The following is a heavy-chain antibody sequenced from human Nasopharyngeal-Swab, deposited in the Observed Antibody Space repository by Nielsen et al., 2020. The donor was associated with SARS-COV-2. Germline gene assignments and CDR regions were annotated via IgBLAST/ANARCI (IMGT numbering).Heavy chain of an antibody. D-gene: IGHD3-22*01. V-gene: IGHV3-21*01. Sequence: GGSLRLSCAASGFTFSSYSMNWVRQAPGKGLEWASSISSSSSYIYYADSVKGRFTISRDNAKNSLYLQMNSLRAEDTAVYYCARCLYDSSGYDEILFDYWGQGTLVTVSS. CDR2: ISSSSSYI. CDR1: GFTFSSYS. CDR3: ARCLYDSSGYDEILFDY. J-gene: IGHJ4*02.